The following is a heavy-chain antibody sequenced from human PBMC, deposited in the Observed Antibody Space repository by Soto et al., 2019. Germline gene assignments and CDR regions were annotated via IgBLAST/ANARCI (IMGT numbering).Heavy chain of an antibody. V-gene: IGHV1-46*01. Sequence: QEQLVQSGAEVKKPGASVRVSCKASGYTFINYYIHWVRQAPGQGLVWMGIINPSGGSTTYAKNSQGRVTMTRDTSTSTVYMQLSSLRSEDTAMYYCAREAAVAGGPNCFDPWGQETLATASS. D-gene: IGHD6-19*01. CDR3: AREAAVAGGPNCFDP. CDR2: INPSGGST. J-gene: IGHJ5*02. CDR1: GYTFINYY.